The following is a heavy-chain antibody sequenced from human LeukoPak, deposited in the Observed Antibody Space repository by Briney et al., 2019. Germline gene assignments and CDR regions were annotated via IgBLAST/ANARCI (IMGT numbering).Heavy chain of an antibody. V-gene: IGHV3-30*18. CDR1: GFTFSSYG. CDR3: AKAVEMATINYFDY. D-gene: IGHD5-24*01. J-gene: IGHJ4*02. CDR2: ISDDGSNK. Sequence: GGSLRLSCAASGFTFSSYGMHWVRQAPGKGLEWVAVISDDGSNKYYADSVKGRFTISRDNSKNTLYLQMNSLRAEDTAVYYCAKAVEMATINYFDYWGQGTLVTVSP.